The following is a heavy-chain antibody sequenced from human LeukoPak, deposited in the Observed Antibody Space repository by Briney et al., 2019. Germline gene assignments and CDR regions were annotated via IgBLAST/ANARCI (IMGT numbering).Heavy chain of an antibody. CDR3: ARDQGSLTRSWYTGY. J-gene: IGHJ4*02. CDR2: INPYSGDT. D-gene: IGHD6-13*01. CDR1: GYTFTVYH. V-gene: IGHV1-2*06. Sequence: ASVKVSCKASGYTFTVYHIHCVRQAPGQGLEWVGRINPYSGDTNFAQKFQGRVTMTRDTSITTAYMDLSSLTPNDTAVYFCARDQGSLTRSWYTGYWGQGTQVTVSS.